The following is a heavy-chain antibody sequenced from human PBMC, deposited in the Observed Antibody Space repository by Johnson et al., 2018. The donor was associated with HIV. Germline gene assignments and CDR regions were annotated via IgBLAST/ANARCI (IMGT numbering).Heavy chain of an antibody. CDR3: ARALLSASTIGAFDI. D-gene: IGHD5-24*01. J-gene: IGHJ3*02. Sequence: MQLVESWGGLVQPGGSLRLSCAASGFTFSRYDMHWVRQAPGKGLEYVSGITNGGSTYSSDSVKGRFTISRDNSRNTLYLQMNSLRAEDTAVYYCARALLSASTIGAFDIWGQGTMVTVSS. CDR1: GFTFSRYD. CDR2: ITNGGST. V-gene: IGHV3-64*07.